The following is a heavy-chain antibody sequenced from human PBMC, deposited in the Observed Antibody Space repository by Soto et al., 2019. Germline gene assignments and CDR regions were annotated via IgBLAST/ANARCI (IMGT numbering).Heavy chain of an antibody. CDR3: AKDSILGGYYYYGMDV. D-gene: IGHD1-26*01. CDR1: GFTFSSDA. CDR2: ISGSGGST. Sequence: PGGSVRLSCAASGFTFSSDAMSWVRQAPGEGLEWVSGISGSGGSTYYADSVKGRFTISRDNSKNTLYLQMNSLRAEDTAVYYCAKDSILGGYYYYGMDVWGPGTTGTVAS. J-gene: IGHJ6*02. V-gene: IGHV3-23*01.